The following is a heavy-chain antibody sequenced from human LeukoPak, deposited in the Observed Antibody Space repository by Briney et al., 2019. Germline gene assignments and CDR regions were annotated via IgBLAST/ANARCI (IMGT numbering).Heavy chain of an antibody. J-gene: IGHJ4*02. D-gene: IGHD3-22*01. V-gene: IGHV4-59*01. CDR3: ARDRIDDSTGYYFFDY. Sequence: SETLSLTCTVSGVSISSYYWSWIRQPPGKGLEWIGYTHYSGSTNYNPSLKSRVTISVDTSKNQFSLKLSSVTAADTAVYYCARDRIDDSTGYYFFDYWGQGTLVTVSS. CDR1: GVSISSYY. CDR2: THYSGST.